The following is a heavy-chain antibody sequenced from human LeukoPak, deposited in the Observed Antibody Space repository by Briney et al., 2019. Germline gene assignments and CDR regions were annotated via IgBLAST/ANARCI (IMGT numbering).Heavy chain of an antibody. CDR2: INQDGSEK. J-gene: IGHJ4*02. D-gene: IGHD2-15*01. CDR1: GFTFSTYW. CDR3: ARVMEDIVVVAATFEY. Sequence: GGSLRLSCAASGFTFSTYWMSWVRQAPGKGLEWVANINQDGSEKYYVDSVKGRFTIPRDNGKTSLYLQMNSLRAEDTAVYYCARVMEDIVVVAATFEYWGQGTLVTVSS. V-gene: IGHV3-7*01.